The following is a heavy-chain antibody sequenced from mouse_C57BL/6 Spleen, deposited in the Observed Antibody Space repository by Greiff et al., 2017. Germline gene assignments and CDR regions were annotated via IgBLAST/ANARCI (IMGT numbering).Heavy chain of an antibody. J-gene: IGHJ1*03. CDR2: INSDGGST. V-gene: IGHV5-2*01. CDR3: ARRGPLYETYLYCDV. D-gene: IGHD1-1*01. Sequence: EVMLVESGGGLVQPGESLKLSCESNEYEFPSHDMSWVRKTPEKRLELVAAINSDGGSTYYPDTMERRFIISRDNTKKTLYLQMSSLRSEDTALYYCARRGPLYETYLYCDVWGTGTAVTVSS. CDR1: EYEFPSHD.